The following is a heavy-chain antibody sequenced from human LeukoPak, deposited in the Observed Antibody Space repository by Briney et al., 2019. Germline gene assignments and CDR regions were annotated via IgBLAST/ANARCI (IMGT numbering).Heavy chain of an antibody. D-gene: IGHD5-12*01. CDR2: IYHSGST. Sequence: PSGTLSLTCAVSGGSISSSNWWSWVRQPPGKGLEWIGEIYHSGSTNYNPSLKSRVTISVDKSKNQFSLKLSSVTAADTAVYYCARDLVATGWEGYFDYWGQGTLVTVSS. CDR1: GGSISSSNW. J-gene: IGHJ4*02. CDR3: ARDLVATGWEGYFDY. V-gene: IGHV4-4*02.